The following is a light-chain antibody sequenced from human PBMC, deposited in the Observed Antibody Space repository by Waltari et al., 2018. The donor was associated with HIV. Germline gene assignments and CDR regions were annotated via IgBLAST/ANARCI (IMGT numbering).Light chain of an antibody. Sequence: DAVMTQSPLSLPVTLGQPASISCRSNQSLVYSDGNTYLNWFQQRPGQSPRRLLYKVSNRDAGVPDRFTGSGSGTDFTLKISRVEAEDVGFYYCMQGSHWPGTFGQGTKVEIK. V-gene: IGKV2-30*01. J-gene: IGKJ1*01. CDR1: QSLVYSDGNTY. CDR3: MQGSHWPGT. CDR2: KVS.